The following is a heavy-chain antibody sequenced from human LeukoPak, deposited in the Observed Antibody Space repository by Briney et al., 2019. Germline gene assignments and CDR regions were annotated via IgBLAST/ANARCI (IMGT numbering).Heavy chain of an antibody. J-gene: IGHJ4*02. CDR1: GFTFSSYG. Sequence: AGGSLRLSCAASGFTFSSYGMHWVRQAPGKGLEWVAFIRYDGSNKYHADSVKGRFTISRDNSKNTLYLQMNSLRAEDTAVYYCAKMIVPAAIPAYWGQGTLVTVSS. V-gene: IGHV3-30*02. CDR3: AKMIVPAAIPAY. D-gene: IGHD2-2*02. CDR2: IRYDGSNK.